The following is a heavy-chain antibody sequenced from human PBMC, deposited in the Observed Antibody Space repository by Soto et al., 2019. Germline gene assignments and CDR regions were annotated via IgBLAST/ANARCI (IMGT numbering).Heavy chain of an antibody. CDR3: ARGLLLWFGEQWGFDI. Sequence: SVKVSCKASGYTFTSYAMHWVRQAPGQRLEWMGWINAGNGNTKYSQKFQGRDTITRDTSASTAYMELSSLRSEDTAVYYCARGLLLWFGEQWGFDIWCQGTMVTVS. CDR1: GYTFTSYA. D-gene: IGHD3-10*01. J-gene: IGHJ3*02. CDR2: INAGNGNT. V-gene: IGHV1-3*01.